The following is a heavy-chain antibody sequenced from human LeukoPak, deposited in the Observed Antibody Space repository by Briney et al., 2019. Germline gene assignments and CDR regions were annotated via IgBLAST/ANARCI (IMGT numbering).Heavy chain of an antibody. CDR1: GFTFSTYS. CDR3: ARDSDWSFDY. CDR2: ISNDDI. J-gene: IGHJ4*02. Sequence: GGSLRLSCVPSGFTFSTYSFTWVRQAPGKGLEWVSYISNDDIFYADSVKGRFTISRDNAKTSLFLQMNSLRAEDTAIYYCARDSDWSFDYWGQGILVTVFS. D-gene: IGHD3-9*01. V-gene: IGHV3-48*01.